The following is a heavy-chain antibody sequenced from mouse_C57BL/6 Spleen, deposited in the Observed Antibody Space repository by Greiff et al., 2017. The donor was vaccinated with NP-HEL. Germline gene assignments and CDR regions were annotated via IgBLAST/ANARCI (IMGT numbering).Heavy chain of an antibody. CDR3: ARAGVAPYYFDY. Sequence: VQLQQPGAELVRPGTSVKLSCKASGYTFTSYWMHWVKQRPGQGLEWIGVIDPSDSYTNYNQKFKGKATLTVDTSSSTAYMQLSSLTSEDSAVYYCARAGVAPYYFDYWGQGTTLTVSS. D-gene: IGHD1-1*01. CDR2: IDPSDSYT. J-gene: IGHJ2*01. CDR1: GYTFTSYW. V-gene: IGHV1-59*01.